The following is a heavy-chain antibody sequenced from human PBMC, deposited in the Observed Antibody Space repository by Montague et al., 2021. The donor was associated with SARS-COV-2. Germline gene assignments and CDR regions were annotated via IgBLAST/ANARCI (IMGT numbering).Heavy chain of an antibody. Sequence: SETLSLTCTVSGDSISTYYWNWIRQLPGKGLEWIGYIYFSGSTNYNPSLQSRVIISVNRSKIQFSLRLNSVTAADTAIYYCARLPYDNSYGIDVWGQGTTVTVSS. CDR2: IYFSGST. D-gene: IGHD3-9*01. CDR1: GDSISTYY. V-gene: IGHV4-59*01. CDR3: ARLPYDNSYGIDV. J-gene: IGHJ6*02.